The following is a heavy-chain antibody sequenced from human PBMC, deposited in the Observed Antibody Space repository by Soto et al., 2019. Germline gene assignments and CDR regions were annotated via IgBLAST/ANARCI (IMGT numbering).Heavy chain of an antibody. CDR2: IYYSGST. V-gene: IGHV4-30-4*01. Sequence: SETLSLTCTVSGGSISSGDYYWSWIRQPPGKGLEWIGYIYYSGSTYYNPSLKSRVTISVDTSKNQFSLKLSSVTAADTAVYYCGGESYYYGMDVWGQGTTVTVSS. CDR1: GGSISSGDYY. CDR3: GGESYYYGMDV. J-gene: IGHJ6*02.